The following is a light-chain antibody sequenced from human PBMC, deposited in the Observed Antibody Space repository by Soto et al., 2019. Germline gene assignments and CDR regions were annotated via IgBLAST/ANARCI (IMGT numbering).Light chain of an antibody. CDR1: QSISSY. J-gene: IGKJ1*01. V-gene: IGKV1-39*01. CDR2: AAS. CDR3: QQSYSTPVT. Sequence: DIQMTQSPSSLSASVGDTVTITCRASQSISSYLNWYQQKPGKAPKLLIYAASSLQSGVPSRFSGSGSGRDFTLTISSLQPEDSATYSCQQSYSTPVTFGQGTKVEIK.